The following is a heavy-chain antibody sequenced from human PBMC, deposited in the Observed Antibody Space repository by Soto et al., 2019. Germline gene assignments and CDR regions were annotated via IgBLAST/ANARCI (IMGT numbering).Heavy chain of an antibody. D-gene: IGHD1-26*01. CDR3: ARFSGSYTRGLDY. V-gene: IGHV3-72*01. Sequence: EVQLVESGGCLVQPGGSLRLSCAAYGFTFSDHYLEWVRQAPGKGLEGVGRSRNKANSYSTEYAASVKGRFTISRDESKNSLYLQMTSLKTADTAVYYCARFSGSYTRGLDYWGQGTLVTVSS. CDR2: SRNKANSYST. J-gene: IGHJ4*02. CDR1: GFTFSDHY.